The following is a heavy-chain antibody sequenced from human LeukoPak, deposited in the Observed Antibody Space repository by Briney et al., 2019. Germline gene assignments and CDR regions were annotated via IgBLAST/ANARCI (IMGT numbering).Heavy chain of an antibody. CDR2: ISWNGGST. CDR3: ARARESLYYYDSSGYLPPYYFDY. J-gene: IGHJ4*02. V-gene: IGHV3-20*04. CDR1: GFTFVDYG. D-gene: IGHD3-22*01. Sequence: GGSLRLSCAASGFTFVDYGMSWVRQAPGKGLEWVSGISWNGGSTGYADSVKGRFTISRDNAKNSLYLQMNSLRAEDTALYYCARARESLYYYDSSGYLPPYYFDYWGQGTLVTVSS.